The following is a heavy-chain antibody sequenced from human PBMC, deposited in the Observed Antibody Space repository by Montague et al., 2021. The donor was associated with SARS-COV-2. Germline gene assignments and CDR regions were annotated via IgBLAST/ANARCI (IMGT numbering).Heavy chain of an antibody. CDR1: GGSISSYY. CDR2: IFHSGIT. Sequence: SETLSLTCSVSGGSISSYYWSWIRQSPGKGLEWIGYIFHSGITDXNPSLKSRVTMSVDMSKNQFSLQLNSVTAADSAVYYCARTEYNWNDWFDPWGQGTLVTVSS. V-gene: IGHV4-59*13. J-gene: IGHJ5*02. D-gene: IGHD1-20*01. CDR3: ARTEYNWNDWFDP.